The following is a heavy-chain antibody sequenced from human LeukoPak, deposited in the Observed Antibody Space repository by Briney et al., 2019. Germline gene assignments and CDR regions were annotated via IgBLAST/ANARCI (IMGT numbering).Heavy chain of an antibody. J-gene: IGHJ3*02. CDR1: GGSISSYY. Sequence: PSETLSLTCTVSGGSISSYYWSWIRQPPGKGLEWIGSIYYSGSTYYNPSLKSRVTISVDTSKNQFSLKLSSVTAADTAVYYCARVGGGEDAFDIWGQGTMVTVSS. V-gene: IGHV4-39*07. D-gene: IGHD3-10*01. CDR2: IYYSGST. CDR3: ARVGGGEDAFDI.